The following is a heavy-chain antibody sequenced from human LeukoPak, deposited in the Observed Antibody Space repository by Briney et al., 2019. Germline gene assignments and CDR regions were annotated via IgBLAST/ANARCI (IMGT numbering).Heavy chain of an antibody. Sequence: PGGSLRLSCAASGFTFSGYTMNWVRQAPGKGLEWVSYISSGSSTIYYADSVKGRFTVSRDNDKNSLYLQMNSLRDEDTAVYYCARDGGRDSTYWYYYWGQGTLVTVSS. V-gene: IGHV3-48*02. CDR2: ISSGSSTI. CDR3: ARDGGRDSTYWYYY. CDR1: GFTFSGYT. J-gene: IGHJ4*02. D-gene: IGHD6-13*01.